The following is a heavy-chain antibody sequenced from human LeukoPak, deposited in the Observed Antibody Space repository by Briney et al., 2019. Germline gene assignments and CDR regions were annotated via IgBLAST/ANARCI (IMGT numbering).Heavy chain of an antibody. CDR1: GGSISSGSYY. V-gene: IGHV4-61*02. Sequence: PSETLSLTCTVSGGSISSGSYYWSWIRQPAGKGLGWIGRIYTSGSTNYNPSLKSRVTISVDTSKNQFSLKLSSVTAADTAVYYCARLPPSYYYDSSGYYPAYYYYGMDVWGQGTTVTVSS. J-gene: IGHJ6*02. CDR2: IYTSGST. CDR3: ARLPPSYYYDSSGYYPAYYYYGMDV. D-gene: IGHD3-22*01.